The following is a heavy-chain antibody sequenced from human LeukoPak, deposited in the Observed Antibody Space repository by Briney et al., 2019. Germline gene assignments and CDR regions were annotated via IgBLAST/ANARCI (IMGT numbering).Heavy chain of an antibody. CDR1: GITFSSYG. V-gene: IGHV3-23*01. J-gene: IGHJ4*02. D-gene: IGHD3-10*01. CDR3: TKGHYYGSGSYWV. Sequence: PGGSLRLSCEVSGITFSSYGMSWVRQAPGKGVEWVSGISGSGGSTYYADYVKGRFTISRDNFKNTLYLQMNGLRADDTAVYYCTKGHYYGSGSYWVWGQGTLVTVSS. CDR2: ISGSGGST.